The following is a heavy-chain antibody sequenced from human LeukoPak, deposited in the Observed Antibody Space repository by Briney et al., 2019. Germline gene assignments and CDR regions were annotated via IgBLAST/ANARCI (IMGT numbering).Heavy chain of an antibody. V-gene: IGHV3-7*01. D-gene: IGHD2-2*01. Sequence: GGSLRLSCAASGFTFSSYWMSWVRQTPGKGLEWVANIKQDGSEKYYVDSVKGRFTISRDNAKNSLYLQMNSLRAEDTAMYFCARDCSSTSCLDYWGQGTQVTVSS. CDR2: IKQDGSEK. CDR1: GFTFSSYW. J-gene: IGHJ4*02. CDR3: ARDCSSTSCLDY.